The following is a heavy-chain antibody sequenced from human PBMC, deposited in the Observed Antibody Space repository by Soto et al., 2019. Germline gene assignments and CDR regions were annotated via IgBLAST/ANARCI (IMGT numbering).Heavy chain of an antibody. V-gene: IGHV1-18*04. J-gene: IGHJ5*02. Sequence: ASVKVSCKASGYTFTSYGISWVRQAPGQGLEWMGWISAYNGNTNYAQKLQGRVTMTTDTSTSTAYMELRSLRSDDTAVYYCAREVPGYCSSTSCYNGWFDPLGQGTLVTVSS. D-gene: IGHD2-2*02. CDR2: ISAYNGNT. CDR1: GYTFTSYG. CDR3: AREVPGYCSSTSCYNGWFDP.